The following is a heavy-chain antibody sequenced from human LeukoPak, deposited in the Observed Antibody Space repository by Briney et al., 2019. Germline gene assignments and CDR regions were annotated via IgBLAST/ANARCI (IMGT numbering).Heavy chain of an antibody. CDR3: AREAYDSGSFRTDYYYMDV. CDR1: GYTFTGYY. CDR2: INPNSGGT. Sequence: ASVRVSCKASGYTFTGYYMHWVRQAPGQGLEWVGWINPNSGGTNYAQKFQGRVTMTRDTSISTAYMELSRLRSGDTAVYYCAREAYDSGSFRTDYYYMDVWGKGTTVTISS. D-gene: IGHD3-10*01. J-gene: IGHJ6*03. V-gene: IGHV1-2*02.